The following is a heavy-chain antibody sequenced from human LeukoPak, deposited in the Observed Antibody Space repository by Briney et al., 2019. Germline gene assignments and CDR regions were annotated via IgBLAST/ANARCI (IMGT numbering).Heavy chain of an antibody. D-gene: IGHD3-22*01. CDR2: ISGSGGST. J-gene: IGHJ4*02. CDR1: GFTFSSYA. V-gene: IGHV3-23*01. CDR3: AKTPGLDYDSSGYEGY. Sequence: GGSLRLSCAASGFTFSSYAMSWVGQAPGKGLEWVSAISGSGGSTYYADSVKGRFTISRDNSKNTLYLQMNSLRAEDTAVYYCAKTPGLDYDSSGYEGYWGQGTLVTVSS.